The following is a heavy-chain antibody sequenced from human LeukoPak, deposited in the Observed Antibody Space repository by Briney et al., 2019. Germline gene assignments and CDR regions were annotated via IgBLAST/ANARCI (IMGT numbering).Heavy chain of an antibody. CDR1: GDSISSGDYY. J-gene: IGHJ6*03. D-gene: IGHD6-19*01. CDR3: ASIAVAGTGMEYYYYYYMDV. Sequence: SETLSLTCTVSGDSISSGDYYWSWIRQPAGKGLEWIGRISSSGSTNYNPSLKSRVTISVDTSKNQFSLKLSSVTAADTAVYYCASIAVAGTGMEYYYYYYMDVWGKGTTVTVSS. V-gene: IGHV4-61*02. CDR2: ISSSGST.